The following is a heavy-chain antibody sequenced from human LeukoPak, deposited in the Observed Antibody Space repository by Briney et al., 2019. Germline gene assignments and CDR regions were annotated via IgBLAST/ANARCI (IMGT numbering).Heavy chain of an antibody. D-gene: IGHD4-23*01. V-gene: IGHV4-38-2*01. J-gene: IGHJ3*02. CDR2: IYHSGST. Sequence: SETLSLTCAVSGYSISSGYYWGWIRQPPGKGLEWIGSIYHSGSTYYNPSLKSRVTISVDTSKNQFSLKLSSVTAADTAAYYCASGTTVVTPNAFDIWGQGTMVTVSS. CDR3: ASGTTVVTPNAFDI. CDR1: GYSISSGYY.